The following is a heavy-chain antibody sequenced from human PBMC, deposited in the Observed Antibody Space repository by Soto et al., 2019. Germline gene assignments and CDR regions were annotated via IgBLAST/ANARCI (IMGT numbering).Heavy chain of an antibody. V-gene: IGHV3-30-3*01. CDR2: ISYDGSNK. CDR3: ARGQGRRGDWFDP. J-gene: IGHJ5*02. CDR1: GFIFSSYA. Sequence: QVRLVESGGGVVQPGRSLRLSCAASGFIFSSYAMHWVRQAPGKGLEWVAVISYDGSNKYYADSVKGRFTISRDNFKNTLYLQMNSLRAEDTAVYYCARGQGRRGDWFDPWGQGTLVTVSS. D-gene: IGHD3-3*01.